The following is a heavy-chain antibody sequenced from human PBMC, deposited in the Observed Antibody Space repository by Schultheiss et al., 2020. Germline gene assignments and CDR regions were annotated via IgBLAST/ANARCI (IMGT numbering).Heavy chain of an antibody. D-gene: IGHD6-19*01. Sequence: GGSLRLSCAASGFTFDDYAMHWVRQAPGKGLEWVSGISWNSGSIGYADSVKGRFTISRDNAKNSLYLQMNSLRAEDTAVYYCAKETSNGWVYYFDFWGQGALVTVSS. CDR3: AKETSNGWVYYFDF. CDR2: ISWNSGSI. V-gene: IGHV3-9*01. CDR1: GFTFDDYA. J-gene: IGHJ4*02.